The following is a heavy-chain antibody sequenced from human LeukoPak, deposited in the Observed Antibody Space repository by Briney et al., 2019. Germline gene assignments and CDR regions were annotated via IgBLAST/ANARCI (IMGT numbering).Heavy chain of an antibody. Sequence: SETLSLTCTVSGYSISSDYYWGWIRQPPGKGLEWIGSIYHSGSTYYNPSLKSRVTISVDRSKNQFSLKLSSVTAADTAVYYCARKIYGSGLNWFDPWGQGTLVTVSS. CDR3: ARKIYGSGLNWFDP. CDR1: GYSISSDYY. CDR2: IYHSGST. J-gene: IGHJ5*02. V-gene: IGHV4-38-2*02. D-gene: IGHD3-10*01.